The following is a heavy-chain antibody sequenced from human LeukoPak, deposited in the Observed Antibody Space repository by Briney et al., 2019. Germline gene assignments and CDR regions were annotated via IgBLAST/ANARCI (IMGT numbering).Heavy chain of an antibody. CDR2: IYYSGST. CDR3: ARARTGYLDY. Sequence: SETLSLTCTVSGGSISSYYWSWIRQPPGKGLEWIGYIYYSGSTNYNPSLKSRVTISVDTSKNQFSLKLISVTAADTAVYYCARARTGYLDYWGQGTLVTVSS. V-gene: IGHV4-59*01. D-gene: IGHD1-14*01. CDR1: GGSISSYY. J-gene: IGHJ4*02.